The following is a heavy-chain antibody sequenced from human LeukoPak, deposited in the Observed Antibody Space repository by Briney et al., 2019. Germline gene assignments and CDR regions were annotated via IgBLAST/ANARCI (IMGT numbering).Heavy chain of an antibody. Sequence: GESLKISCKGSGYSFTSYWISWVRQMPGKGLEWMGRIDPSDSYTNYSPSFQGHVTISADKSISTAYLQWSSLKASDTATYYCARQGYSSSSTLDYWGQGTLVTVSS. CDR2: IDPSDSYT. J-gene: IGHJ4*02. CDR1: GYSFTSYW. CDR3: ARQGYSSSSTLDY. V-gene: IGHV5-10-1*01. D-gene: IGHD6-13*01.